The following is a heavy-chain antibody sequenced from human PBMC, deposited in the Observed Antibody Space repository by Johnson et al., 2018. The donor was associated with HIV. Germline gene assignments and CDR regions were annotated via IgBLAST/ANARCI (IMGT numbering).Heavy chain of an antibody. V-gene: IGHV3-30-3*01. CDR3: ARDEPYNLNAFDI. J-gene: IGHJ3*02. D-gene: IGHD5-24*01. CDR1: GFTVSSNY. CDR2: ISYDGSNK. Sequence: QVQLVESGGGLIQPGGSLRLSCAASGFTVSSNYMSWVRQVPGKGLEWVAVISYDGSNKYYADSVKGRFTISRDNSKNTLYLQMNSLRAEDTAVYYCARDEPYNLNAFDIWGQGTMVTVSS.